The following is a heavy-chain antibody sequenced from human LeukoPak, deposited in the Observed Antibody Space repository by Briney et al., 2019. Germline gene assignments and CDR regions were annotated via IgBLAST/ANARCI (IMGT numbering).Heavy chain of an antibody. Sequence: GGSLRLSCAASGFTFSSYAIHWVRQAPGKGLEWVAVISHDGSNKNYADSVKGRFTISRDNSKNTLYLQMNSLRAEDTAVYYCARQVGYCSSTSCYTPHFDYWGQGTLVTVSS. J-gene: IGHJ4*02. D-gene: IGHD2-2*02. CDR2: ISHDGSNK. V-gene: IGHV3-30-3*01. CDR1: GFTFSSYA. CDR3: ARQVGYCSSTSCYTPHFDY.